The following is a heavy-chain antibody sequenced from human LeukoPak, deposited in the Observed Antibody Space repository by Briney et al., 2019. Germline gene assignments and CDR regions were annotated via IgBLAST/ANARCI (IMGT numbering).Heavy chain of an antibody. V-gene: IGHV3-43*01. Sequence: PGGSLRLSCAASGFTFDDYTMHWVRQAPGKGLEWVSLISWDGGSTYYADSVKGRFTISRDNSKNSLYLQMNSLRTEDTALYYCAKDTRLNEQWLFAFDIWGQGTMVTVSS. D-gene: IGHD6-19*01. CDR1: GFTFDDYT. CDR3: AKDTRLNEQWLFAFDI. CDR2: ISWDGGST. J-gene: IGHJ3*02.